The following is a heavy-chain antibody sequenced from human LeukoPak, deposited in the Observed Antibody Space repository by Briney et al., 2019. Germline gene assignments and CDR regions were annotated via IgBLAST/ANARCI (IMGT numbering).Heavy chain of an antibody. D-gene: IGHD6-13*01. Sequence: PGRSLRLSCAASGFTFSSYGMHWVRQAPGKGLEWVAVISYDGSNKYYADSGKGPFTTSRDNSKNTLYLQMNSLRAEDTAVYYRAKDLSSSSWYGIFDYWGQGTLVTVSS. CDR2: ISYDGSNK. CDR1: GFTFSSYG. V-gene: IGHV3-30*18. J-gene: IGHJ4*02. CDR3: AKDLSSSSWYGIFDY.